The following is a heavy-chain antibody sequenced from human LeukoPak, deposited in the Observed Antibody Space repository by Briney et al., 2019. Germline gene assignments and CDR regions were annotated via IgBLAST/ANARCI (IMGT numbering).Heavy chain of an antibody. J-gene: IGHJ4*02. Sequence: GGSLRLSCAASGFTFSSYAMSWVRQAPGKGLEWVANIKLDGSEKNYVDSVKGRFTMSRDNTKNSLYLQMNSLRAEDTAVFYCARDQYDTWSRRGNFDSWGQGTLVIVSS. V-gene: IGHV3-7*03. CDR1: GFTFSSYA. CDR2: IKLDGSEK. CDR3: ARDQYDTWSRRGNFDS. D-gene: IGHD3-3*01.